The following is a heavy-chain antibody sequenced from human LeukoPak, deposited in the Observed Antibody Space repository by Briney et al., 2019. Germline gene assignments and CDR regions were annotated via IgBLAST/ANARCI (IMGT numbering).Heavy chain of an antibody. V-gene: IGHV1-69*13. Sequence: GASVKVSCKASGGTFSSYAISWVRQAPGQGLEWMGGIIPIFGTANYAQKFQGRVMITADESTSTAYMELSSLRSEDTAVYYCARDLSGYGSYFDYWGQGTLVTVSS. CDR3: ARDLSGYGSYFDY. J-gene: IGHJ4*02. D-gene: IGHD3-22*01. CDR1: GGTFSSYA. CDR2: IIPIFGTA.